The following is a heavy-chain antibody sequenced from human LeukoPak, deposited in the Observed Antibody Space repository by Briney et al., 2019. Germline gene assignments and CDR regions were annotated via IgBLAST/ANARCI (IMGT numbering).Heavy chain of an antibody. CDR1: GFTFSRYW. D-gene: IGHD3-22*01. J-gene: IGHJ4*02. Sequence: PGGSLRLSCAASGFTFSRYWMHWVRHAPGKGLDWVSTISSSGTSTTYADSVKGRFTISRDNFKNTLFLQMNSLRAEDTAVYYCAKDFDFGGYYDSSGYYDYWGQGTLVTVSS. CDR3: AKDFDFGGYYDSSGYYDY. CDR2: ISSSGTST. V-gene: IGHV3-23*01.